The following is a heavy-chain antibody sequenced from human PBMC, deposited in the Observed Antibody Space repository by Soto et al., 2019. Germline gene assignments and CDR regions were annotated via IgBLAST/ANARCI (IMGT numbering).Heavy chain of an antibody. V-gene: IGHV3-48*02. J-gene: IGHJ3*02. CDR1: GFTFSSYS. D-gene: IGHD1-26*01. Sequence: PGGSLRLSCAASGFTFSSYSMNWVRQAPGKGLEWVSYISSSSSTIYYADSVKGRFTISRDNAKNSLYLQMNSLRDEDTAVYYCARGQTPWELLDAFDIWGQGTMVTVSS. CDR2: ISSSSSTI. CDR3: ARGQTPWELLDAFDI.